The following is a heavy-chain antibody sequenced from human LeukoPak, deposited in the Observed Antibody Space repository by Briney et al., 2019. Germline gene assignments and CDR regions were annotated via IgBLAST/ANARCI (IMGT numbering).Heavy chain of an antibody. CDR3: ARGDSRDFWSGYYLGSPVFSY. V-gene: IGHV4-59*01. CDR2: IYYSGST. CDR1: GGSISSYY. Sequence: SETLSLTCTVSGGSISSYYWSWIRQPPGKGLEWIGYIYYSGSTNYNPSLKSRVTISVDTSKTQFSLKLSSVTAADTAVYYCARGDSRDFWSGYYLGSPVFSYWGQGTLVTVSS. D-gene: IGHD3-3*01. J-gene: IGHJ4*02.